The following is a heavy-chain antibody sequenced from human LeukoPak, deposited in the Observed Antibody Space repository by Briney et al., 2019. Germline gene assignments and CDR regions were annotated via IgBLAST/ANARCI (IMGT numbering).Heavy chain of an antibody. Sequence: ASVKVSCKASGYAFTSYGISWVRQAPGQGLEWMGWISAYNDNTNYAQKLQGRVTMTTDISTSTAYMELRSLGSDDTAVYYCARVDILTGFYTYFDYWGQGTLLTVSS. J-gene: IGHJ4*02. CDR1: GYAFTSYG. CDR3: ARVDILTGFYTYFDY. V-gene: IGHV1-18*04. CDR2: ISAYNDNT. D-gene: IGHD3-9*01.